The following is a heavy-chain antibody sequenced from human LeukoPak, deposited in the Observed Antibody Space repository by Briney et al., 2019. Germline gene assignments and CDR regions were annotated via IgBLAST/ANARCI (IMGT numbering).Heavy chain of an antibody. CDR1: GFTFSSYA. V-gene: IGHV3-23*01. J-gene: IGHJ3*02. CDR3: AKDSVVGATIPTNGFDN. Sequence: GGSLRLSCAVSGFTFSSYAMSWVRQAAGKGLEWVSSISGRGGNTYYADSVKGRFTISRDNSKNTLYLQMNSLRAEDTAVYYCAKDSVVGATIPTNGFDNWGQGTMVTVSS. CDR2: ISGRGGNT. D-gene: IGHD1-26*01.